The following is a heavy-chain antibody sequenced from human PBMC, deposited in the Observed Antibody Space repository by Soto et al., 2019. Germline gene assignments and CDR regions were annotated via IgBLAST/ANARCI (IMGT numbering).Heavy chain of an antibody. D-gene: IGHD2-2*01. V-gene: IGHV1-69*13. CDR3: ARGEYCISTSCYARGMDV. Sequence: GASVKVSCKASGGTFSSYAISWVRQAPGQGLEWMGGIIPIFGTANYAQKFQGRVTITADESTSTAYMELSSLRSEDTAVYYCARGEYCISTSCYARGMDVWGQGTTVTVSS. CDR1: GGTFSSYA. CDR2: IIPIFGTA. J-gene: IGHJ6*02.